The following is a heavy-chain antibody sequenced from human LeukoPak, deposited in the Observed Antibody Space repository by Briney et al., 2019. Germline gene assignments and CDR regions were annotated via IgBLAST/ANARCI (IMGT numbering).Heavy chain of an antibody. CDR3: ARGRYYGSGSYYNIPGDNWFDP. V-gene: IGHV4-30-4*08. D-gene: IGHD3-10*01. Sequence: SQTLSLTCTVSGGSISSGDYYWSWIRQPPGKGLEWIGYIYYSGSTYYNPSLKSRVTISVDTSKNQFSLKLSSVTAADTAVYYCARGRYYGSGSYYNIPGDNWFDPWGQGTLVTVSS. J-gene: IGHJ5*02. CDR2: IYYSGST. CDR1: GGSISSGDYY.